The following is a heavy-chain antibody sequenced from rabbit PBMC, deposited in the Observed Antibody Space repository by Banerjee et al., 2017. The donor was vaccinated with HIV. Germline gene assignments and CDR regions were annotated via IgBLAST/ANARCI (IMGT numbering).Heavy chain of an antibody. CDR3: ARHHTYGNGYACDL. CDR1: GFSISSTYY. J-gene: IGHJ3*01. CDR2: IDAGSSGST. D-gene: IGHD6-1*01. V-gene: IGHV1S40*01. Sequence: QSLEESGGDLVKPGASLTLTCTASGFSISSTYYMCWVRQAPGKGLEWIACIDAGSSGSTYYASWAKGRFTISKSSSTTVTLQMTNLTGADTATYFCARHHTYGNGYACDLWGQGTLVTVS.